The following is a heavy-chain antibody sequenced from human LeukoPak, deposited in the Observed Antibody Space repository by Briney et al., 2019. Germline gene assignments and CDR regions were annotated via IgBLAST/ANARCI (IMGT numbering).Heavy chain of an antibody. D-gene: IGHD6-13*01. CDR2: ISSSSSYK. CDR3: ATFGAIAAAGFDY. J-gene: IGHJ4*02. Sequence: KPGGSLRLSCAASGFTFSSYSTNWVRQAPGKGLEWVSYISSSSSYKYYADSVKGRFTISRDHAKNSLYLQMNSLRAEDTAVYYCATFGAIAAAGFDYWGQGTLVTVSS. CDR1: GFTFSSYS. V-gene: IGHV3-21*01.